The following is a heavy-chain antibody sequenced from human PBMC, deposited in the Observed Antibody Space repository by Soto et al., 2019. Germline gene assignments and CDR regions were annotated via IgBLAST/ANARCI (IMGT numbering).Heavy chain of an antibody. CDR3: AKQEEGSGSYYPDY. V-gene: IGHV3-23*01. J-gene: IGHJ4*02. D-gene: IGHD3-10*01. CDR2: ISAGGGTT. CDR1: GFTFSNYA. Sequence: EVQLLESGGGLVQPGGSLRLSCAASGFTFSNYAMTWVRQAPGKGLEWVSAISAGGGTTYCADSVKGRFTISRDNSKNTLYLHMNSLRPEDTAIYYCAKQEEGSGSYYPDYWGQGTLVTVSS.